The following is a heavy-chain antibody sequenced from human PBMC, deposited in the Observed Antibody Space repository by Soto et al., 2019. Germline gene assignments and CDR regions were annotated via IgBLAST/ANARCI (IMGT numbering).Heavy chain of an antibody. Sequence: GGSLRLSCSASGFRFDEYNIHWVRQAPGKGLEWVSLITWNGANTYYADSVKGRFTISRDGTTKSVSLQMTSLKREDTGLYYCARETLSYGSALDVWGQGTTVTVSS. J-gene: IGHJ6*02. CDR3: ARETLSYGSALDV. CDR2: ITWNGANT. CDR1: GFRFDEYN. V-gene: IGHV3-43*01. D-gene: IGHD3-16*01.